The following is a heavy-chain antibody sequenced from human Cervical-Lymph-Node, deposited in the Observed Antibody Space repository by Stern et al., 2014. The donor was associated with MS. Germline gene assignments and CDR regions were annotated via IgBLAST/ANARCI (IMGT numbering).Heavy chain of an antibody. Sequence: EVQLVESGGGLVQPGRSLRLSCAASGFTFDDYAMHWVRQAPGKGLEWASRISWNSGSIGYADSVKGRFTISRDNAKNSLYLQINSVRIEDTALYYCVKGKSSSWYGTFHWGQGTLVTVSS. CDR3: VKGKSSSWYGTFH. CDR1: GFTFDDYA. CDR2: ISWNSGSI. V-gene: IGHV3-9*01. D-gene: IGHD6-13*01. J-gene: IGHJ4*02.